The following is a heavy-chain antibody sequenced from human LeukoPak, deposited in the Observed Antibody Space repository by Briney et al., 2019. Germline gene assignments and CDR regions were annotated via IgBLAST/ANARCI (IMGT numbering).Heavy chain of an antibody. CDR3: ARRDHCSSTSCHFDY. D-gene: IGHD2-2*01. CDR1: GGSISSGSYF. Sequence: SETLSLTCTVSGGSISSGSYFWSWIRQPAGKGLEWIGCIYTSGSTNYNPSLKSRVTISVDASKNQFSLKLSSVTAADTAVYYCARRDHCSSTSCHFDYWGQGTLVTVSS. CDR2: IYTSGST. V-gene: IGHV4-61*02. J-gene: IGHJ4*02.